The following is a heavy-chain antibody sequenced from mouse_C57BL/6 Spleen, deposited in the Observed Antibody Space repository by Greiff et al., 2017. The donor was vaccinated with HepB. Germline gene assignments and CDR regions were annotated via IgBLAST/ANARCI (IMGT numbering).Heavy chain of an antibody. CDR2: IYPGDGDT. V-gene: IGHV1-82*01. D-gene: IGHD2-1*01. J-gene: IGHJ2*01. CDR3: AYGNYVY. Sequence: QVQLQQSGPELVKPGASVKISCKASGYAFSSSWMNWVKQRPGKGLEWIGRIYPGDGDTNYNGKFKGKATRTADKSSSTAYMQRCSLTSEDSAVYFCAYGNYVYWGQGTTLTVSS. CDR1: GYAFSSSW.